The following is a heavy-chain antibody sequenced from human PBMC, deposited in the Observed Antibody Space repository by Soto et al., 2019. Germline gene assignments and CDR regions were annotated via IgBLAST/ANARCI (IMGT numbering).Heavy chain of an antibody. CDR2: ISWNSGTL. D-gene: IGHD4-17*01. Sequence: EVQLVVSGGGLVQPGRSLRLSCAASGFTFGDNAMRWVRQSPGKGLEWVSGISWNSGTLGYVDSVKGRFTISRDNAKNSLSLQMNSLRAEDTALYYCAKDISSYFGDSPDAFDIWGRGTMVTVSS. V-gene: IGHV3-9*01. CDR1: GFTFGDNA. CDR3: AKDISSYFGDSPDAFDI. J-gene: IGHJ3*02.